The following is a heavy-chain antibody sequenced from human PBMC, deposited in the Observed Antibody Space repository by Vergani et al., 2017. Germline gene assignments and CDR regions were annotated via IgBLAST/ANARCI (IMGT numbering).Heavy chain of an antibody. J-gene: IGHJ4*02. CDR1: EYTFTSYY. CDR3: AKAAIRSQARDY. CDR2: INPSGGST. V-gene: IGHV1-46*01. Sequence: QVQLVQSGAEVKKPGASVKVSCKASEYTFTSYYMHWVRQAPGQGLEWMGIINPSGGSTSYAQKFQGRVTMTRDTSTSTVYMELSSLRSEDTAVYYCAKAAIRSQARDYWGQGTLVTVSS.